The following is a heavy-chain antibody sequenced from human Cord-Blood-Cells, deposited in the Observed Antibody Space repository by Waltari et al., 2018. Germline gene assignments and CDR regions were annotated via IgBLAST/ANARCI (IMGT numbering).Heavy chain of an antibody. Sequence: EVQLVQSARGLVKPGGPLRLSCAAPGSTCSSSSRIWVPHAPGKGLEWVSSISSSSSYIDYADSAKGRFTISRDNAKNSLYLQMNSLRAEDTAVYYCARVPLRYFDWLLADYWGQGTLVTVSS. V-gene: IGHV3-21*01. CDR1: GSTCSSSS. J-gene: IGHJ4*02. CDR3: ARVPLRYFDWLLADY. D-gene: IGHD3-9*01. CDR2: ISSSSSYI.